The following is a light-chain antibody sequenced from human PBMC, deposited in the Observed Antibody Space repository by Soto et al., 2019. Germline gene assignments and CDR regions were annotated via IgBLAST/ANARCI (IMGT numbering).Light chain of an antibody. CDR2: SNN. Sequence: QSVLTQPPSASGTPGQRVTISCSGSSSNIGSNTVNWYQQLPGTAPKLLIYSNNQRPSGVPDRFSGSKSGTSASLAISGLQCEDEADDYCAAWDDSLNGFWVFGGGTKLTVL. CDR1: SSNIGSNT. J-gene: IGLJ3*02. V-gene: IGLV1-44*01. CDR3: AAWDDSLNGFWV.